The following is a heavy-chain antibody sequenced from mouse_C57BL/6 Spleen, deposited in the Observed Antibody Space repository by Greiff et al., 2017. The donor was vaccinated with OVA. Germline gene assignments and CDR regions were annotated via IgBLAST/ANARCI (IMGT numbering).Heavy chain of an antibody. CDR2: ISSGGDYI. J-gene: IGHJ1*03. D-gene: IGHD1-1*01. V-gene: IGHV5-9-1*02. Sequence: EVKVVESGEGLVKPGGSLKLSCAASGFTFSSYAMSWVRQTPEKRLEWVAYISSGGDYIYYADTVKGRFTISRDNARNTLYLQMSSLKSEDTAMYYCTRAYYYGSSHWYFDVWGTGTTVTVSS. CDR3: TRAYYYGSSHWYFDV. CDR1: GFTFSSYA.